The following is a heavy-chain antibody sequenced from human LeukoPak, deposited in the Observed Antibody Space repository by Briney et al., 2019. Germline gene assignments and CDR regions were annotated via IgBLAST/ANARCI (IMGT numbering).Heavy chain of an antibody. V-gene: IGHV4-61*02. CDR3: ARDPDSSGYYFDY. J-gene: IGHJ4*02. Sequence: SETLSLTCTVSGGSISSGSYYWSWIRQPAGKGLEYIGRIYTSGSPSYNPSLKSRVTISVDTSKNQFSLKLSSVTAADTAVYYCARDPDSSGYYFDYWGQGTLVTVSS. CDR1: GGSISSGSYY. CDR2: IYTSGSP. D-gene: IGHD3-22*01.